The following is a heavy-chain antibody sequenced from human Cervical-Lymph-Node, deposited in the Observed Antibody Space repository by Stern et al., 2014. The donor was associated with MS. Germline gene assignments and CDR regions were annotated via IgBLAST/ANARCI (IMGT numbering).Heavy chain of an antibody. CDR3: AKGGWELPNYYYGMDV. J-gene: IGHJ6*02. Sequence: DQLVESGGGVVQPGRSLRVSCAASGFTFSTYGMHWVRQAPGKGLAWVAGISYDGSNKYYADSVKGRFTISRDNSKNTLYLQMNSLRAEDTAVYYCAKGGWELPNYYYGMDVWGQGTTVTVSS. CDR2: ISYDGSNK. CDR1: GFTFSTYG. V-gene: IGHV3-30*18. D-gene: IGHD1-26*01.